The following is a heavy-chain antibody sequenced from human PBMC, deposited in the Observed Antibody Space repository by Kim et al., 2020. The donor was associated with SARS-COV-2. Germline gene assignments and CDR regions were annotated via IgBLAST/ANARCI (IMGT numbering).Heavy chain of an antibody. D-gene: IGHD2-15*01. CDR3: AKGYCSGGSCYSFGMDV. Sequence: GGSLRLSCAASGFTFSSYGMHWVRQAPGKGLEWVAVIWYDGSNKYYADSVKGRFTISRDNSKNTLYLQMNSLRAEDTAVYYCAKGYCSGGSCYSFGMDVWGQGTTVTVSS. J-gene: IGHJ6*02. V-gene: IGHV3-33*06. CDR1: GFTFSSYG. CDR2: IWYDGSNK.